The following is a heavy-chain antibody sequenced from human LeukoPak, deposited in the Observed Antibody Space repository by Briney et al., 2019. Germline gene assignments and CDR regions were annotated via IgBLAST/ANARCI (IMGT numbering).Heavy chain of an antibody. D-gene: IGHD6-13*01. CDR3: ASFSLTSSRLNFDY. J-gene: IGHJ4*02. V-gene: IGHV3-48*02. CDR2: ISSSSII. Sequence: GGSLRLSCAASGFTSSSYSMNWVRQAPGKGLEWISYISSSSIIYYADSVKGRFTISRDNAKNSLYLQMNSLRDEDTAVYYCASFSLTSSRLNFDYWGQGTLVTVSS. CDR1: GFTSSSYS.